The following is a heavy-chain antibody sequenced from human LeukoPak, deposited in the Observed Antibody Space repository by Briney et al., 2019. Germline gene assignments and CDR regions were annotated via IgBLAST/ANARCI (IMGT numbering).Heavy chain of an antibody. J-gene: IGHJ4*02. D-gene: IGHD6-13*01. Sequence: GGSLRLSCAASGFTFSDYYMSWIRRAPGKGLEWVSYISNSGSTIYYAHSVKGRFTISRDNDTAVYYCARRKHSSGWSPNEYYFDYWGQGTLVTVSS. CDR3: FDY. CDR1: GFTFSDYY. V-gene: IGHV3-11*01. CDR2: ISNSGSTI.